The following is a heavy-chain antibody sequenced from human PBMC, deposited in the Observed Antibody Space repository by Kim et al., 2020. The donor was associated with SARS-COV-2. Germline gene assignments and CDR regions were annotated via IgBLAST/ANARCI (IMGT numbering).Heavy chain of an antibody. CDR1: GYTFTDYY. CDR2: IIPNGPTT. CDR3: LLVEGGRGVH. V-gene: IGHV1-46*01. D-gene: IGHD3-10*01. Sequence: ASVKVSCKASGYTFTDYYMHWVRQAPGQGPEWMGLIIPNGPTTRLAQNYEGRVTMTRDMSTTTVYMELSSLRYDDTAFYYCLLVEGGRGVHWGQGSLVT. J-gene: IGHJ1*01.